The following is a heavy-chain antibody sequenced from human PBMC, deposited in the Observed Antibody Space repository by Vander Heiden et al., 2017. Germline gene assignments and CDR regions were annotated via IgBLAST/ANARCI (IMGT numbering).Heavy chain of an antibody. V-gene: IGHV1-69*01. D-gene: IGHD3-10*01. CDR2: IIPIFGTA. J-gene: IGHJ6*02. CDR3: ASGWVSTEGLYYYYGMDV. CDR1: GGTFSSYA. Sequence: SCKASGGTFSSYAISWVRQAPGQGLEWMGGIIPIFGTANYAQKFQGRVTITADESTSTAYMELSSLRSEDTAVYYCASGWVSTEGLYYYYGMDVWGQGTTVTVSS.